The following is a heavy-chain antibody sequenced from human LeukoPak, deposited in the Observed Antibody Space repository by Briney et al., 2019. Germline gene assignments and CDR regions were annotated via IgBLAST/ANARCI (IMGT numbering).Heavy chain of an antibody. CDR2: ISYDGSNK. D-gene: IGHD1-26*01. J-gene: IGHJ4*02. CDR3: AIVGKWELLIWALDY. CDR1: GFTFSSYA. Sequence: PGRSLRLSCAASGFTFSSYAMHWVRQAPGKGLEWVAVISYDGSNKYYADSVKGRFTISRDNSKNTLYLQMNSLRAEDTAVYYCAIVGKWELLIWALDYWGQGTLVTVSS. V-gene: IGHV3-30-3*01.